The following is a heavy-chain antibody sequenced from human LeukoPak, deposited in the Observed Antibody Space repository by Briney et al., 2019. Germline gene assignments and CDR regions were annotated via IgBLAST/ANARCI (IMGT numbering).Heavy chain of an antibody. CDR3: AKGYSSSWYVTPFDY. Sequence: GGSLRLSCAASGFSFSPYSMNWLRQAPGKGLEWVSGISWNSGSIGYADSVKGRFTITRDNAKNSLYLQMNSLRAEDTALYYCAKGYSSSWYVTPFDYWGQGTLVTVSS. V-gene: IGHV3-9*01. J-gene: IGHJ4*02. CDR2: ISWNSGSI. CDR1: GFSFSPYS. D-gene: IGHD6-13*01.